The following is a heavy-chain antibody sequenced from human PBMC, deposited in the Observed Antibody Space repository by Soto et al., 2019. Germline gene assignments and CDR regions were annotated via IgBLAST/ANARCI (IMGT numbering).Heavy chain of an antibody. D-gene: IGHD3-10*01. CDR2: ISSSGSTI. J-gene: IGHJ6*02. CDR3: ARVPTYYSPYYSYAMDV. V-gene: IGHV3-48*03. Sequence: EVQLAESGGGLVQPGGSLRLSCAASGFTFSNYEMNWVRQAPGKGLEWVSYISSSGSTISYADSVKGRFTISRDNANDSLYLQMKSLRAEDTAVYYCARVPTYYSPYYSYAMDVWGQGTTVTVSS. CDR1: GFTFSNYE.